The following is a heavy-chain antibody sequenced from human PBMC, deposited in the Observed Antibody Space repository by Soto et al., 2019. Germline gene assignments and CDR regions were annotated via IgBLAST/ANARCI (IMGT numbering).Heavy chain of an antibody. CDR2: IKTITEGGTT. V-gene: IGHV3-15*07. CDR3: TTEHRFDSSRYYG. D-gene: IGHD3-22*01. Sequence: GGSLRLSCAASGFTFNNAWMNWVRQAPGKGLEWVGRIKTITEGGTTDYAAPVKGRFSISRDDSKNTLFLQMDSLNTEDTAVYYCTTEHRFDSSRYYGWGQGT. CDR1: GFTFNNAW. J-gene: IGHJ4*02.